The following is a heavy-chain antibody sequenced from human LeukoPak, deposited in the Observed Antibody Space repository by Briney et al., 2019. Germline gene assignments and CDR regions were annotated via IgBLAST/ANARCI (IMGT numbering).Heavy chain of an antibody. CDR3: ARGLGANFDY. Sequence: PSETLSLACTVSGGSISSYYWSWIRQPPGKGLEWIGYIYYSGSTNSNPSLKSRVTISVDTSKSQFSLKLSSVTAADTAVYYCARGLGANFDYWGQGTLVTVSS. D-gene: IGHD1-26*01. V-gene: IGHV4-59*01. CDR2: IYYSGST. J-gene: IGHJ4*02. CDR1: GGSISSYY.